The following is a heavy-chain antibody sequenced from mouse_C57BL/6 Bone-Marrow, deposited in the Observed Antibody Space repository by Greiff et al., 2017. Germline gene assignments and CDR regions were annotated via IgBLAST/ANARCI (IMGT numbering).Heavy chain of an antibody. CDR1: GFTFSDFY. CDR3: ARDACDGFSLAY. J-gene: IGHJ3*01. CDR2: SRNKANDYTT. D-gene: IGHD2-3*01. Sequence: EVKLVESGGGLVQSGRSLRLSCATSGFTFSDFYMEWVRQAPGKGLEWIAASRNKANDYTTEYSASVKGRFIVSRDTSQSILYLQMNALRAEDTAIYYCARDACDGFSLAYWGQGTLVTVSA. V-gene: IGHV7-1*01.